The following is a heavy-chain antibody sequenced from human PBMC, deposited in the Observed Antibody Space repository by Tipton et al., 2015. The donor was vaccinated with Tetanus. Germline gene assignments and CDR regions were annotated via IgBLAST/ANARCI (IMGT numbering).Heavy chain of an antibody. Sequence: TLSLTCTVSGGSISSSSYYWGWIRQPPGKGLEWIGSIYYSGSTYYNPSLKSRVTISVDTSKNQSSLKLSSVTAADTAVYYCARVGTDIVVVPAAREFDPWGQGTLVTVSS. CDR3: ARVGTDIVVVPAAREFDP. CDR2: IYYSGST. V-gene: IGHV4-39*01. D-gene: IGHD2-2*01. J-gene: IGHJ5*02. CDR1: GGSISSSSYY.